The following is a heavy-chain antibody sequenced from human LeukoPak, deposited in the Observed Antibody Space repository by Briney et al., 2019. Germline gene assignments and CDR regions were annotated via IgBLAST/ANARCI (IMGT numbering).Heavy chain of an antibody. V-gene: IGHV4-4*07. CDR1: SGSISNYY. CDR2: IYTSGST. Sequence: SETLSLTCTVSSGSISNYYWSWIRQPAGKGLEWIGRIYTSGSTTYNPSLKSRLTISIDTSKNQFSLKLSSVTAADTAVYYCARDSGTTGEVKFDPWGQGTPVTVSS. D-gene: IGHD3-10*01. CDR3: ARDSGTTGEVKFDP. J-gene: IGHJ5*02.